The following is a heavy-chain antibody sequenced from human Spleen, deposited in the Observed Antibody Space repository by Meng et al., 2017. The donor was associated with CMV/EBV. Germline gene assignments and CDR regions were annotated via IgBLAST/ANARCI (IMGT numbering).Heavy chain of an antibody. CDR3: ARVVVPGAIRNRNYYYYGMDV. D-gene: IGHD2-2*01. CDR2: IKQDGSEK. Sequence: GESLKISCAASGFSFSGYWMSWVRQAPGKGLVWVANIKQDGSEKYYVDSMKGRFIISRDNSKNTLYLQMNSLRAEDTAVYYCARVVVPGAIRNRNYYYYGMDVWGQGTTVTVSS. J-gene: IGHJ6*02. CDR1: GFSFSGYW. V-gene: IGHV3-7*01.